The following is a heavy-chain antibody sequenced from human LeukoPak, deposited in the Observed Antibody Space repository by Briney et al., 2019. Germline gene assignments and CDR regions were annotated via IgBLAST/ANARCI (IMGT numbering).Heavy chain of an antibody. V-gene: IGHV4-4*07. CDR2: IYTSGST. D-gene: IGHD3-10*01. Sequence: SETLSLTCTVSGGSISSYYWSWIRQPAGKGLEWIGRIYTSGSTNYNPSLKSRVTMSVDTSKNQFSLKLSSVTAADTAVYYCARENVPLLWFEKYYFGYWGQGTLVTVSS. CDR3: ARENVPLLWFEKYYFGY. CDR1: GGSISSYY. J-gene: IGHJ4*02.